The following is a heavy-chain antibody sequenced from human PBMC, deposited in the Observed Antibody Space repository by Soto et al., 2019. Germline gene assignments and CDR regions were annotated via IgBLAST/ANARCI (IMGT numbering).Heavy chain of an antibody. Sequence: PSQTLSLPWTVAGGSISNAAYSWSWIRQPPGKGLEWIGYIYPSGMTFYNPSLRSRVTKSIDRSNDQFSQILTSVTAADTAVYYCARESGGYCLFDSWGQGTLVTVSS. CDR2: IYPSGMT. V-gene: IGHV4-30-2*01. J-gene: IGHJ4*02. CDR3: ARESGGYCLFDS. CDR1: GGSISNAAYS. D-gene: IGHD6-25*01.